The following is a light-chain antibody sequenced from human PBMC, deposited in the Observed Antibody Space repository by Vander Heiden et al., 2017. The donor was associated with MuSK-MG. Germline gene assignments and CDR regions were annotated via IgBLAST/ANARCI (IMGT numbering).Light chain of an antibody. CDR1: QGISSY. CDR2: AAS. J-gene: IGKJ1*01. CDR3: QHLNSYPRT. V-gene: IGKV1-9*01. Sequence: DIQLTQSPSFLSASVGDRVTITCRDSQGISSYLAWYQQKPGKAPKLLIYAASTLQSGVPSRFSGSGSGTEFTLTISSLQPEDFATYYCQHLNSYPRTFGQGTKVEIK.